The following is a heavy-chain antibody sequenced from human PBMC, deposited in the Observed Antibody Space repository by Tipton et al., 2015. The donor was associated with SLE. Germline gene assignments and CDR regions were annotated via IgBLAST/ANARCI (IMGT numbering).Heavy chain of an antibody. J-gene: IGHJ3*01. CDR1: GDSISRSGYY. D-gene: IGHD1-7*01. V-gene: IGHV4-39*01. CDR2: IDYSGDT. Sequence: TLSLTCSVSGDSISRSGYYWGWIRQPPGKGLEWIGSIDYSGDTHYNPSLKSRVTMSVDTSANPFSLKVTSVTAADTAVYYCARALITGTARGIFDFWGQGTLVTVSS. CDR3: ARALITGTARGIFDF.